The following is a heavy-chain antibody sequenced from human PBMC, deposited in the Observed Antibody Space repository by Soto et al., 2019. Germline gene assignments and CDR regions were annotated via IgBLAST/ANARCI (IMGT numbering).Heavy chain of an antibody. Sequence: VQLVESGGGVVQPGRSLRLSCETSGFSFSVYGMHWVRQAPGKGLEWVAVIWYDASKQFYAASVEGRFTISRDNSKAILYLQMNSLRAEDTAVYYCAAWAEGATAVHWGQGTLVTVSS. CDR1: GFSFSVYG. V-gene: IGHV3-33*01. D-gene: IGHD2-15*01. J-gene: IGHJ4*02. CDR3: AAWAEGATAVH. CDR2: IWYDASKQ.